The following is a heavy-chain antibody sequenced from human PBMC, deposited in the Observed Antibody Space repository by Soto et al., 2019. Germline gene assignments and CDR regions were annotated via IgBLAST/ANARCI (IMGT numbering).Heavy chain of an antibody. CDR2: ISYDGSNK. Sequence: QVQLVESGGGVVQPGRSLRLSCAASGFTFSSYGMHWVRQAPGKGLEWVAVISYDGSNKYYADSVKGRFTISRDNSNNTLYLQMNSLRAEDTAVYYCAKDTPDYDYGDSASHYYGMDVWGQGTTVTVSS. J-gene: IGHJ6*02. CDR3: AKDTPDYDYGDSASHYYGMDV. CDR1: GFTFSSYG. D-gene: IGHD4-17*01. V-gene: IGHV3-30*18.